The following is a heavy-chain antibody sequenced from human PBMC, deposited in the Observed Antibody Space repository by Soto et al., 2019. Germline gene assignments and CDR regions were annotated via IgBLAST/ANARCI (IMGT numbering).Heavy chain of an antibody. CDR1: GYSFASHW. CDR3: ARYSGRYWHYLDF. CDR2: IYPGDSDT. V-gene: IGHV5-51*01. D-gene: IGHD1-26*01. Sequence: GASLKISCKVSGYSFASHWVAWVRQMPEKGLEWIGTIYPGDSDTKYSPAFRGQVTISADTSVSTAYLQWRSLEATDSAIYYCARYSGRYWHYLDFWGQGTLVTVSS. J-gene: IGHJ4*02.